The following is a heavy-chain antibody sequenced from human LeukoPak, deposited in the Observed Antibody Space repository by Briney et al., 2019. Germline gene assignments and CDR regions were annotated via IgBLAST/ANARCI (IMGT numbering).Heavy chain of an antibody. CDR2: ITHSGTT. D-gene: IGHD3-9*01. CDR3: ARGDYNILTGYYTPYYYFGMDV. CDR1: GGSISGYY. V-gene: IGHV4-34*01. Sequence: SETLSLTCAVYGGSISGYYWSWIRQPPGKGLEWIGHITHSGTTSYIPSLKSRVTISVDTFKNRFSLKVSSVTAADTAVYYCARGDYNILTGYYTPYYYFGMDVWGQGTTVTVS. J-gene: IGHJ6*02.